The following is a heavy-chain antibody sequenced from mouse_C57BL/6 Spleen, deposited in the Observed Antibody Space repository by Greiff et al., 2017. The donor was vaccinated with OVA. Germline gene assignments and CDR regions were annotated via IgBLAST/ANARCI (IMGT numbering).Heavy chain of an antibody. V-gene: IGHV1-69*01. CDR1: GYTFTSYW. CDR3: AITTVVATNWYFDV. CDR2: IDPSDSYT. D-gene: IGHD1-1*01. Sequence: QVQLQQPGAELVMPGASVKLSCKASGYTFTSYWMHWVKQRPGQGLEWIGEIDPSDSYTNYNQKFKGKSTLTVYKSSSTAYMQLSSLPSDDSAVYYCAITTVVATNWYFDVWGTGTTVTVSS. J-gene: IGHJ1*03.